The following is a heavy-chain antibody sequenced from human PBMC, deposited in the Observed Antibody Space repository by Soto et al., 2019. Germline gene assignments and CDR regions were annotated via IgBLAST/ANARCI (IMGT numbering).Heavy chain of an antibody. D-gene: IGHD3-22*01. V-gene: IGHV4-30-2*01. CDR3: ARVDYDETIDY. CDR2: IYHSGST. Sequence: SQLLSLTCAVSDGSSSSGGYYRSWIRQPPGKGLEWIGYIYHSGSTCYNPSLKSRVTISVDRSKNQFSLKLSSVTAADTAVYYCARVDYDETIDYWGQGTLVTVSA. J-gene: IGHJ4*02. CDR1: DGSSSSGGYY.